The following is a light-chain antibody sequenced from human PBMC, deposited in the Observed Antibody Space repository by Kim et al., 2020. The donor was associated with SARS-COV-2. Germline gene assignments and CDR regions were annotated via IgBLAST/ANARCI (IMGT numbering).Light chain of an antibody. V-gene: IGKV1-39*01. CDR1: QSISNY. J-gene: IGKJ1*01. CDR3: QQSYRTPRT. CDR2: AAS. Sequence: DIQMTQSPSSLSASVGDRVTITCRASQSISNYLNWYQQKPGKAPKLLIYAASSLQSGVPSRFSGSGSGTDFTLTISSLQPEDFATYYCQQSYRTPRTFGRGTKVDIK.